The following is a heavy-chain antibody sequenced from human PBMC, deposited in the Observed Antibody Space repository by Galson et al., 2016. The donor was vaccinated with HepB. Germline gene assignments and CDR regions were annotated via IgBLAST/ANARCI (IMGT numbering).Heavy chain of an antibody. J-gene: IGHJ4*02. CDR3: ARKYHGSGSYRY. V-gene: IGHV4-34*12. Sequence: SETLSLTCAVYGESFSRYYWSWIRQPPGKGLEWIGEIFHSGSTNYNPSLKSRVTISVDTSKNQFSLRLSSVTAADTAVYYCARKYHGSGSYRYWGQGILVTVSS. D-gene: IGHD3-10*01. CDR2: IFHSGST. CDR1: GESFSRYY.